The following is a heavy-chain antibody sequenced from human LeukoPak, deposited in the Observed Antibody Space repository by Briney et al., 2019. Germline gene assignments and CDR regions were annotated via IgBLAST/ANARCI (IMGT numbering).Heavy chain of an antibody. CDR1: GFSLSGYW. CDR3: ATSFPYCSVDSCAL. Sequence: GGSLRLSCAASGFSLSGYWMTWVRQAPGKGLEWVANIKPDGGVQNYVDSVKGRFTITRDNAANSLFLQMNSLRDEDTAVYYCATSFPYCSVDSCALGGQGTLVTVSS. V-gene: IGHV3-7*01. D-gene: IGHD2-15*01. J-gene: IGHJ4*02. CDR2: IKPDGGVQ.